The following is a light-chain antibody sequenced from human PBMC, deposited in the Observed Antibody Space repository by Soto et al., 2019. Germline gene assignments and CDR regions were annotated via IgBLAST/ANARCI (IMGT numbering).Light chain of an antibody. J-gene: IGKJ1*01. CDR3: QQYNNWPWT. V-gene: IGKV3-15*01. CDR2: GAY. Sequence: EIVMTQSPATLSVSPGGRVTLSCRASQSISDTIAWYQPKPGQAPRLLIYGAYARATGFPARFSGSGSGTDFTLTISSLQSEDFAVYYCQQYNNWPWTFGQGTKVDIK. CDR1: QSISDT.